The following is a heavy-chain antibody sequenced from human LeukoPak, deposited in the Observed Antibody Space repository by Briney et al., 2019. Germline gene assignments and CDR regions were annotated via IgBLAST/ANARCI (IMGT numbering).Heavy chain of an antibody. Sequence: PGGSLRLSCAASGFTFSSFSMTWVRQTPGKGLEWVSSVTNGGDNTHYADSVKGRFTISRDNSKNTLYLQMNSLRAEDTAVYYCANLAGTMYYGMDVWGQGTTVTVSS. CDR1: GFTFSSFS. J-gene: IGHJ6*02. D-gene: IGHD6-19*01. CDR3: ANLAGTMYYGMDV. CDR2: VTNGGDNT. V-gene: IGHV3-23*01.